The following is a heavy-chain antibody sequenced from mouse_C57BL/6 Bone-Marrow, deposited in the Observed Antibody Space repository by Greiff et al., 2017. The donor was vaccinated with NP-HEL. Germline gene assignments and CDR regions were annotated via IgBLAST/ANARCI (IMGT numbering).Heavy chain of an antibody. Sequence: VQLQESGAELVMPGASVKLSCKASGYTFTSYWMHWVKQRPGQGLEWIGEIDPSDSYTNYNQKFKGKSTLTVDKSSSTAYMQLSSLTSEDSAVYYCARSGGYYVDYWGQGTTLTVSS. CDR1: GYTFTSYW. D-gene: IGHD1-1*02. CDR3: ARSGGYYVDY. J-gene: IGHJ2*01. V-gene: IGHV1-69*01. CDR2: IDPSDSYT.